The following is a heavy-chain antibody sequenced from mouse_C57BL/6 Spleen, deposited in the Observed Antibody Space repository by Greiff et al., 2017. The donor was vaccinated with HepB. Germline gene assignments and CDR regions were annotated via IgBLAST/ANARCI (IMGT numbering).Heavy chain of an antibody. CDR3: TNNYGSSYYFDY. Sequence: EVQLVESGTVLARPGASVKMSCKTSGYTFTSYWMHWVKQRPGQGLEWIGAIYPGNSDTSYNQKFKGKAKLTAVTSASTAYMELSSLTNEDSAVYYCTNNYGSSYYFDYWGQGTTLTVSS. J-gene: IGHJ2*01. CDR2: IYPGNSDT. CDR1: GYTFTSYW. D-gene: IGHD1-1*01. V-gene: IGHV1-5*01.